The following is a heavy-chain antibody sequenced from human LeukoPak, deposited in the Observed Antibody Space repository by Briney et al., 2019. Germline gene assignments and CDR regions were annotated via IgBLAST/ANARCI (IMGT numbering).Heavy chain of an antibody. CDR3: ARAQRAMVRGAILYYFDY. D-gene: IGHD3-10*01. V-gene: IGHV1-46*01. J-gene: IGHJ4*02. Sequence: GASVKVSCKASGYTFTSYYMHWVRQAPGQGLEWMGIINPSGGSTSYAQKFQGRVTFTRNTSVSTAYMELSSLSSEDTAVYYCARAQRAMVRGAILYYFDYWGQGTLVTVSS. CDR1: GYTFTSYY. CDR2: INPSGGST.